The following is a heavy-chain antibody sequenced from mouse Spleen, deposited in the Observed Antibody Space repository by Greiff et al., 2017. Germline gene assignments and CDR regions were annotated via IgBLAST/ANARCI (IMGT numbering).Heavy chain of an antibody. J-gene: IGHJ1*01. CDR1: GYTFTDYN. Sequence: EVQLQQSGPELVKPGASVKMSCKASGYTFTDYNMHWVKQSHGKSLEWIGYINPNNGGTSYNQKFKGKATLTVNKSSSTAYMELRSLTSEDSAVYYCARIPNYYYGSRWYFDVWGAGTTVTVSS. V-gene: IGHV1-22*01. D-gene: IGHD1-1*01. CDR3: ARIPNYYYGSRWYFDV. CDR2: INPNNGGT.